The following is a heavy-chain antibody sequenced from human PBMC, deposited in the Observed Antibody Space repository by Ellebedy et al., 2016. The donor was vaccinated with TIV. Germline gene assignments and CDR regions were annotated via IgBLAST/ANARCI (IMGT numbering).Heavy chain of an antibody. CDR1: GGSISSSSYF. V-gene: IGHV4-39*01. Sequence: SETLSLXXTVSGGSISSSSYFWGWIRQPPGKGLEWIGIIYYSGSTYYNPSLNSRVTISLDTSKNQVSLNLSSVTAADAAVYYCARPLRSTATTSIYFDYWGQGALVTVSS. CDR3: ARPLRSTATTSIYFDY. CDR2: IYYSGST. D-gene: IGHD4-17*01. J-gene: IGHJ4*02.